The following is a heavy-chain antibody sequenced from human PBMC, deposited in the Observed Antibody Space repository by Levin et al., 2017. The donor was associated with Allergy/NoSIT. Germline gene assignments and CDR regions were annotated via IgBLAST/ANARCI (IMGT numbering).Heavy chain of an antibody. V-gene: IGHV3-53*01. CDR2: IYSGGSI. CDR1: GLTVSSNY. J-gene: IGHJ3*02. CDR3: ARDRGSATEAFDI. Sequence: GGSLRLSCAASGLTVSSNYMNWVRQAPGKGLEWVSIIYSGGSIYYADSVKGRFTISRDNSKNTLYLQMNSLRAEDTAMYYCARDRGSATEAFDIWGQGSMVTVSS. D-gene: IGHD2-2*01.